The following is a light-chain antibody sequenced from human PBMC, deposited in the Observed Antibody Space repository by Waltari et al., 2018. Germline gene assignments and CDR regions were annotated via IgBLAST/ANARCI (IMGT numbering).Light chain of an antibody. CDR2: AAS. CDR3: QQSYSTPRLT. J-gene: IGKJ4*01. Sequence: DIQMTQSPSSVSASVGDRVTITCQASQNIGTSLNWYQQKPGKAPKLLVHAASSLYSGVPSRFSGSGSGTDFTLTISSLQPEDFTTYYCQQSYSTPRLTFGGGTKVDIK. CDR1: QNIGTS. V-gene: IGKV1-39*01.